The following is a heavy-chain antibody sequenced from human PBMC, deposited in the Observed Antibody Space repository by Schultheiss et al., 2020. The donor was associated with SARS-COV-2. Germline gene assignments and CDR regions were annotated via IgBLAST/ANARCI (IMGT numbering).Heavy chain of an antibody. Sequence: GGSLRLSCAASGFTFSSYGMHWVRQAPGKGLEWVAVIWYDGSNKYYADSVKGRFTISRDNSKNTLYLQMNSLRAEDTAVYYCASLGYCSSTSCYASWYYYGMDVWGQGTTVTVSS. J-gene: IGHJ6*02. CDR1: GFTFSSYG. CDR2: IWYDGSNK. CDR3: ASLGYCSSTSCYASWYYYGMDV. V-gene: IGHV3-33*01. D-gene: IGHD2-2*01.